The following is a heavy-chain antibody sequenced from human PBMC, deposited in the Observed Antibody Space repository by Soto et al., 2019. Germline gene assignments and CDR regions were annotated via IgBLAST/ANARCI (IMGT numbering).Heavy chain of an antibody. CDR1: GFTFSSYW. CDR2: IKQEGSEK. Sequence: EVQLVESGGGLVQPGGSLRLSCAASGFTFSSYWMSWVRQAPGKGLEWVANIKQEGSEKYYVDSVKGRFTISRDNAKNSLYLQMNSLRAEDTAVYYCASLRSSWYDYFDYWGQGTLVTVSS. J-gene: IGHJ4*02. V-gene: IGHV3-7*05. D-gene: IGHD6-13*01. CDR3: ASLRSSWYDYFDY.